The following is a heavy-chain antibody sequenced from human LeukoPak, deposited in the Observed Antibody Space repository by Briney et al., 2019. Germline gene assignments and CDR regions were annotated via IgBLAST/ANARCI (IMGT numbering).Heavy chain of an antibody. CDR1: GFTFSSYA. CDR2: IWFDGNNK. Sequence: GRSLRLSCAASGFTFSSYAMHWVRQAPGKGLEWVAVIWFDGNNKYCADSVKGRFTISRDNSKNTLYLQMNSLRAEDTAVYYCARGIGYNYVDFDYWGQGTLVTVSS. J-gene: IGHJ4*02. D-gene: IGHD5-24*01. CDR3: ARGIGYNYVDFDY. V-gene: IGHV3-33*01.